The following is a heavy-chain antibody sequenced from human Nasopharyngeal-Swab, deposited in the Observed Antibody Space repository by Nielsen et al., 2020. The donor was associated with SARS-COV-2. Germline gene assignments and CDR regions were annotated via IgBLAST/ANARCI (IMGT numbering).Heavy chain of an antibody. CDR2: ISSSSSYT. CDR3: ARGSIRGIIISDFDY. Sequence: GASLQISCAASGFTFSDYYMSWIRQAPGKGLEWVSYISSSSSYTNYADSVKGRFTISRDNAKNSLYLQMNSLRADDTAVYYCARGSIRGIIISDFDYWGQGTLVTVSS. J-gene: IGHJ4*02. CDR1: GFTFSDYY. V-gene: IGHV3-11*05. D-gene: IGHD3-10*01.